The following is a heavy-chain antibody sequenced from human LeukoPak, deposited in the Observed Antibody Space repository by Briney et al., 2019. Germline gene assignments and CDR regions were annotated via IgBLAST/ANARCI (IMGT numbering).Heavy chain of an antibody. Sequence: ASVKVSCKASGGTFSSYAISWVRQAPGQGLEWMGGIIPIFGTANYAQKFQGRVTITADESTSTAYMELSSLRSEDTAVYYCARARGPLRRGGSGAFDIWGQGTMVTVSS. CDR3: ARARGPLRRGGSGAFDI. CDR1: GGTFSSYA. V-gene: IGHV1-69*13. D-gene: IGHD2-15*01. CDR2: IIPIFGTA. J-gene: IGHJ3*02.